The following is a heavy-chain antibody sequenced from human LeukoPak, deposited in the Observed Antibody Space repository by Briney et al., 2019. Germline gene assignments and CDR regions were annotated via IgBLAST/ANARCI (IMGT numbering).Heavy chain of an antibody. CDR3: ARAGPGSYQTTDY. CDR2: INSDGSST. D-gene: IGHD3-10*01. CDR1: GFTFSSYW. J-gene: IGHJ4*02. Sequence: PGGSLRLSCAASGFTFSSYWMHWVRQAPGKGLVWVSRINSDGSSTSYADSAKGRFTISRDNAKNTLYLQMNSLRAEDTAVYYCARAGPGSYQTTDYWGQGTLVTVSS. V-gene: IGHV3-74*01.